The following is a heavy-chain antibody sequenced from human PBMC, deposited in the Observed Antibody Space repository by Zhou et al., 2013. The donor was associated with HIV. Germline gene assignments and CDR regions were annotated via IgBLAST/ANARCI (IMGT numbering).Heavy chain of an antibody. Sequence: QVQLVQSGAEVKKPGSSVKVSCKASGDTFRSYAISWVRQAPGHGLEWMGGIIPIFGTADYTQKFQGRATITADVATSTAYMELSSLRSEDTAVYYCATRWLQFNVFDYWGQGTLVTVSS. CDR2: IIPIFGTA. CDR3: ATRWLQFNVFDY. D-gene: IGHD5-12*01. V-gene: IGHV1-69*12. CDR1: GDTFRSYA. J-gene: IGHJ4*02.